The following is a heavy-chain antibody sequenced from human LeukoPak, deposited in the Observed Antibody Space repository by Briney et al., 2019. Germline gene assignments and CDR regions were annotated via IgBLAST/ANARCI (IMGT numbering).Heavy chain of an antibody. CDR3: ARAPITSPFYFDY. D-gene: IGHD2-2*01. CDR1: GFAFDEHG. V-gene: IGHV3-20*04. Sequence: PGGSLRRSCTASGFAFDEHGMSWVRKVPGKGLEWVSGINWSGGSTGYADPLRGRFTISRDNAKNSLYLQMDSLRAEDTALYYSARAPITSPFYFDYWGQGTLVTVSS. CDR2: INWSGGST. J-gene: IGHJ4*02.